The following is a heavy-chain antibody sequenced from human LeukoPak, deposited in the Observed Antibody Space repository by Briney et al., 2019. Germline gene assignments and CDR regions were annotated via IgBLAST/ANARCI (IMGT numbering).Heavy chain of an antibody. CDR2: ISAYNGNT. V-gene: IGHV1-18*01. CDR1: GYTFTSYG. Sequence: GASVKVSCKASGYTFTSYGISWVRQAPGQGLEWMGWISAYNGNTNYAQKLQGRVTMTTDTSTSTAYMELRSLRSDDTAVYYCAREVRGVIISWFDPWGQGTLVTVSS. J-gene: IGHJ5*02. CDR3: AREVRGVIISWFDP. D-gene: IGHD3-10*01.